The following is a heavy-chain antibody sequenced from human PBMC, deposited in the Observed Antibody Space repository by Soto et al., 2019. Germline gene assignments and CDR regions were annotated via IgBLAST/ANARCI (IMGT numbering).Heavy chain of an antibody. CDR3: ARDLRVGAHWCGMDV. V-gene: IGHV3-30-3*01. CDR1: GFTFSSYA. CDR2: ISYDGSNK. J-gene: IGHJ6*02. D-gene: IGHD1-26*01. Sequence: HPGGSLRLSCAASGFTFSSYAMHWVRQAPGKGLEWVAVISYDGSNKYYADSVKGRFTISRDNSKNTLYLQMNSLRAEDTAVYYCARDLRVGAHWCGMDVWGQGTTVTVSS.